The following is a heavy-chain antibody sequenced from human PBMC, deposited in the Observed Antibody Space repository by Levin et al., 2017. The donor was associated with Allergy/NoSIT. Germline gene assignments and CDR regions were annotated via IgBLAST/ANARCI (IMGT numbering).Heavy chain of an antibody. CDR1: GFTFSDYS. CDR3: ARAGGNDNSLHGWAFDY. J-gene: IGHJ4*02. D-gene: IGHD3-22*01. V-gene: IGHV3-21*01. CDR2: ISSGSYYT. Sequence: GESLKISCAVSGFTFSDYSMNWVRQAPGKGLEWVSSISSGSYYTPYADSVMGRFTISRDNAKNSLFLQMNSLRAEDTAVYYCARAGGNDNSLHGWAFDYWGQGILVTVSS.